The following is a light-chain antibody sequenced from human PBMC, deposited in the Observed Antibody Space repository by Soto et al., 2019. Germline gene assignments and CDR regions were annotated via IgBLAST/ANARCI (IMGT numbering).Light chain of an antibody. V-gene: IGLV2-8*01. Sequence: QSVLTQPPSASGSPGQSVTISCTGTSNDVGGYNYVSWYQQHPGKAPKLMIHEVSKRPSGVPDRFSGSKSGNTASLTVSGLLTEDEADYYCSSYGGANTVVFGGGNKLTVL. CDR2: EVS. CDR3: SSYGGANTVV. J-gene: IGLJ2*01. CDR1: SNDVGGYNY.